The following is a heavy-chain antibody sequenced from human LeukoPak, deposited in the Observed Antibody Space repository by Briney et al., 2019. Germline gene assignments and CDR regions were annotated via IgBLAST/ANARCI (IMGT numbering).Heavy chain of an antibody. CDR3: ARLKGGPFDP. CDR2: IYYSGST. CDR1: GGSISGYY. J-gene: IGHJ5*02. Sequence: SETLSLTCTVSGGSISGYYWSWIRQPPGKGLEWIGCIYYSGSTNYNPSLKSRVTISLDTSKNQFSLRLSSVTAADTAVYYCARLKGGPFDPWGQGTLVTVSS. D-gene: IGHD3-16*01. V-gene: IGHV4-59*01.